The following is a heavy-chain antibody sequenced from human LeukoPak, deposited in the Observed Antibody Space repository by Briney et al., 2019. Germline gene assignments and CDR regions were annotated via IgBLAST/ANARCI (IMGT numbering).Heavy chain of an antibody. CDR1: GYTFTSYY. J-gene: IGHJ3*02. Sequence: ASVKVSCKASGYTFTSYYMHWVRQAPGQGLEWMGIINPSGGSTSYAQKFQGRVTMTRDTSTSTVYMELSSLRSEDTAVYYCARGGQQWLAARDAFDIWGQGTMVTVSS. V-gene: IGHV1-46*01. CDR3: ARGGQQWLAARDAFDI. D-gene: IGHD6-19*01. CDR2: INPSGGST.